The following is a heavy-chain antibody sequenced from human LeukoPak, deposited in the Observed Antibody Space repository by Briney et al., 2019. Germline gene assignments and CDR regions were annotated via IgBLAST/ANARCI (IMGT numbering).Heavy chain of an antibody. CDR2: ISGNGGGT. V-gene: IGHV3-64D*06. CDR3: VKEGARGATYYFDY. CDR1: GFTFSSYA. Sequence: GGSLRLSCAASGFTFSSYAMHWVRQAPGKGLEYVSAISGNGGGTYYADSVKGRFTISRDNSKNTLFLQMSRLRAEDSAVYYCVKEGARGATYYFDYWGQGTLVTVSS. J-gene: IGHJ4*02. D-gene: IGHD1-26*01.